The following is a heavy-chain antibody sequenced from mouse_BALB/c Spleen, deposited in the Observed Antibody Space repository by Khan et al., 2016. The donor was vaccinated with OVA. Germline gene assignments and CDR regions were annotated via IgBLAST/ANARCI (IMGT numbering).Heavy chain of an antibody. J-gene: IGHJ4*01. V-gene: IGHV2-5*01. Sequence: QVQLKQSGPGLVQPSQSLSITCTVSGFSLSSYGVHWVRQSPGKGLEWLGVIWRGGSTDYNAAFMSRLSITKDNSKSQVFFKMNSLQTDDTAIYYCAKKGDFYYAMDYWGQGTSVTVSS. CDR1: GFSLSSYG. CDR2: IWRGGST. D-gene: IGHD3-3*01. CDR3: AKKGDFYYAMDY.